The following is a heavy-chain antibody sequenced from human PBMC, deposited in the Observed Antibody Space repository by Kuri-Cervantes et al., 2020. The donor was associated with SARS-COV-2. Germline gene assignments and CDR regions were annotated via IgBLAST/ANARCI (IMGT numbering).Heavy chain of an antibody. Sequence: GGSLRLSCAASGFTFSSYGMHWVRQAPGKGLEWVAFIRYDGSNKYYADSVKGRLTISRDNSKNALYLQMNSLRAEDTAVYYCATTMHELWEYYMDVWGKGTTVTVSS. CDR1: GFTFSSYG. V-gene: IGHV3-30*02. CDR3: ATTMHELWEYYMDV. J-gene: IGHJ6*03. D-gene: IGHD1-26*01. CDR2: IRYDGSNK.